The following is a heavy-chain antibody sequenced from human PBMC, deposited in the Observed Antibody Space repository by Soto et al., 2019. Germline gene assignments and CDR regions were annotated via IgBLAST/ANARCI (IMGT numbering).Heavy chain of an antibody. V-gene: IGHV4-30-2*01. D-gene: IGHD3-3*01. CDR3: ARVNFWGTNDY. J-gene: IGHJ4*02. Sequence: PSETLSLTCAVSGGSISSGGYSWSWIRQPPGKGLEWIGYIYHSGSTYYNPSLKSRVTISVDRSKNQFSLKLSSVTAADTAVYYCARVNFWGTNDYWGQGTLVTVSS. CDR2: IYHSGST. CDR1: GGSISSGGYS.